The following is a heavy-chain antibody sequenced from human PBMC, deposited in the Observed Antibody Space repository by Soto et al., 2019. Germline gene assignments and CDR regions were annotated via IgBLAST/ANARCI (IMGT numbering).Heavy chain of an antibody. Sequence: GGSLRLSCAASGFTFSSYAMSWFRQAPVKGLEWVSAISGSGGSTYYADSVKGRFTISRDNSKNTLYLQMNSLRAEDTAVYYCAKDPDYYYDSSGYYPLFDYWGQGTLVTVSS. V-gene: IGHV3-23*01. D-gene: IGHD3-22*01. J-gene: IGHJ4*02. CDR3: AKDPDYYYDSSGYYPLFDY. CDR2: ISGSGGST. CDR1: GFTFSSYA.